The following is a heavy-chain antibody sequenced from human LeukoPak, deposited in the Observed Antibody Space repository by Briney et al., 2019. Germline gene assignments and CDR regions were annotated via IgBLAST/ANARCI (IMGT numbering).Heavy chain of an antibody. J-gene: IGHJ4*02. Sequence: SETLSLTCTVSGGSISSGDNYWSWIRQPPGKGLEWIGYIYYSGSTYYNPSLKNRVTISVDTSKNQFSLKLSSVSAADTAVYYCARGDLYSSSWYNWGQGTLVTVSS. V-gene: IGHV4-30-4*08. CDR2: IYYSGST. CDR1: GGSISSGDNY. CDR3: ARGDLYSSSWYN. D-gene: IGHD6-13*01.